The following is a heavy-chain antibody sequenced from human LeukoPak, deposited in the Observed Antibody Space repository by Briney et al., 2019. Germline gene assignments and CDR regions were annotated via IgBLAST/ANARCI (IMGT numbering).Heavy chain of an antibody. CDR1: GFTFSTYW. CDR3: ATSARTYLDSSLDY. J-gene: IGHJ4*02. CDR2: ISSDASIT. V-gene: IGHV3-74*01. Sequence: PGGSLRLSCAASGFTFSTYWMHWVRQDPGKGLVWVSRISSDASITSYADPVKGRFTISRDNAKSTLYLQMNSLRAEDTALYYCATSARTYLDSSLDYWGQGTLVTVSS. D-gene: IGHD6-6*01.